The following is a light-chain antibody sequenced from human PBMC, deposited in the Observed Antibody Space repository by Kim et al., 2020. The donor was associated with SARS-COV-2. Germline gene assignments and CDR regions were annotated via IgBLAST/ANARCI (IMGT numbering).Light chain of an antibody. V-gene: IGLV6-57*02. Sequence: GKTVTISCTGSSGSIDSNYVQWYQQRPGGAPTTVIYKDDQRPSGVSDRFSGSIDNSSNSASLTISGLRTEDEADYYCQSYNSDNVIFGGGTQLTVL. J-gene: IGLJ2*01. CDR1: SGSIDSNY. CDR2: KDD. CDR3: QSYNSDNVI.